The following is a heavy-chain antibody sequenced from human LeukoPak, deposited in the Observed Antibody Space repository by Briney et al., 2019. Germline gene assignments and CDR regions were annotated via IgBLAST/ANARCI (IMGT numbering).Heavy chain of an antibody. J-gene: IGHJ4*02. CDR1: VFIFSNYA. Sequence: GGSLRLSCAASVFIFSNYAMCWGRQAPGKGLGWVSAIFGRSVNTYYADSVKGRFTLSRDSSKNTLYLQMNSLRPDDTAVYYCAKWGDYDVLTGYYVSDFWGQGTLVTVSS. CDR3: AKWGDYDVLTGYYVSDF. V-gene: IGHV3-23*01. D-gene: IGHD3-9*01. CDR2: IFGRSVNT.